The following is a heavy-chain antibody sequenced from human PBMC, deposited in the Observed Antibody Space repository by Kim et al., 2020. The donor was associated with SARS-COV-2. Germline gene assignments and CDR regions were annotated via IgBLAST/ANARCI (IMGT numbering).Heavy chain of an antibody. Sequence: SGEGRYTIYRDNSKNTLYLQMNSLRAEDTAVYYCAREGGYYYDSSGDIDYWGQGTLVTVSS. J-gene: IGHJ4*02. V-gene: IGHV3-30*01. CDR3: AREGGYYYDSSGDIDY. D-gene: IGHD3-22*01.